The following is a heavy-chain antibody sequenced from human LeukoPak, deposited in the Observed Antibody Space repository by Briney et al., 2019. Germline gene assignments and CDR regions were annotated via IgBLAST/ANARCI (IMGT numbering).Heavy chain of an antibody. CDR3: ARRGSGLYFDY. CDR1: GDSISSSNW. CDR2: THHSGST. D-gene: IGHD6-19*01. Sequence: SETLSLTCAVSGDSISSSNWWNWVRQPPGKGLEWIGETHHSGSTHYNPSLKSGVTISVDKSKNQFSLKLNSVTAADTAVYYCARRGSGLYFDYWGQGTLVTVSS. V-gene: IGHV4-4*02. J-gene: IGHJ4*02.